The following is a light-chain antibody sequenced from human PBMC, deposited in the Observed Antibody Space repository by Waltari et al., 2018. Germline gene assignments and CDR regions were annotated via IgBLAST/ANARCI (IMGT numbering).Light chain of an antibody. CDR2: GAS. CDR1: QSVSSN. J-gene: IGKJ4*01. CDR3: QQYNSWPPLT. V-gene: IGKV3-15*01. Sequence: EIVMTQSPATLSVSPGERATLSCRASQSVSSNLAWYQQKPGQAPRLLAYGASIRATGIPARFSGTGSGTQFTLTISSLQSEDFAVYYCQQYNSWPPLTCGGGTKVEVE.